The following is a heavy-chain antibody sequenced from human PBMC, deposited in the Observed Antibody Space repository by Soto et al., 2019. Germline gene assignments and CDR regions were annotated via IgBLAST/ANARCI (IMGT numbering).Heavy chain of an antibody. CDR3: ANARLVYDWPPRLAY. CDR2: ISGSGGST. CDR1: GFTFSSYA. Sequence: GGSLRLSCAASGFTFSSYAMSWVRQAPGKGLEWVSAISGSGGSTYYADSVKGRFTISRDNSKNTLYLQVNSLRAEDTAVYYCANARLVYDWPPRLAYWGQGTLVTVSS. D-gene: IGHD3-9*01. J-gene: IGHJ4*02. V-gene: IGHV3-23*01.